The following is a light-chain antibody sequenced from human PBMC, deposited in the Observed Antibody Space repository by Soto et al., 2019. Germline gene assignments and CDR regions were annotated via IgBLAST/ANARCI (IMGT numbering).Light chain of an antibody. Sequence: EIVLTQSPATLSLSPGERATLSCRASQSVSYYLAWYQQKSGQAPRLLIYSASRRATGIPDRFTGSGSGTDFTLTINRVEPEDFAVYFCQQYAGSPRTFGQGTKVDI. V-gene: IGKV3-20*01. J-gene: IGKJ1*01. CDR1: QSVSYY. CDR3: QQYAGSPRT. CDR2: SAS.